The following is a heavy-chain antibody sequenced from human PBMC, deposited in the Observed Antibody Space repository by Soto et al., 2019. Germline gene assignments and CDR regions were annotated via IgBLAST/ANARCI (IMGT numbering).Heavy chain of an antibody. CDR2: IYSSGSN. CDR1: GGTIISTY. J-gene: IGHJ5*02. V-gene: IGHV4-4*07. D-gene: IGHD3-3*01. CDR3: ARGYESGYTFGHDL. Sequence: SDTLSITCTVSGGTIISTYWSWVLKHAGRGLEWIGRIYSSGSNNYNPSLESRVTMSVDTSKNQFSLTLRSVTAADTAVYFCARGYESGYTFGHDLWGQGTLVTVSS.